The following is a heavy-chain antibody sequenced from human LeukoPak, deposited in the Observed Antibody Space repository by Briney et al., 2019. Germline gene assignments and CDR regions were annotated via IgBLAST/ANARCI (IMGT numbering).Heavy chain of an antibody. CDR2: IYYSGST. V-gene: IGHV4-59*01. Sequence: TPSETLSLTCTVSGGSISDNYWSWIRQPPGKGLEWIGYIYYSGSTNYNPSLKSRVTISVDTSKKQFSLKLSSVTAADTAVYYCARVVIYCSSISCLYMDVWGKGTTVTVSS. J-gene: IGHJ6*03. CDR3: ARVVIYCSSISCLYMDV. D-gene: IGHD2-2*01. CDR1: GGSISDNY.